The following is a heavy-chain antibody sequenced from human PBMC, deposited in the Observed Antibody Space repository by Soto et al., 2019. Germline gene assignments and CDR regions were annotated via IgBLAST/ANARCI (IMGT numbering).Heavy chain of an antibody. CDR1: GFTFSSYG. D-gene: IGHD2-15*01. CDR3: AKVHCSGGSCYSGGNYYYYYGMDV. V-gene: IGHV3-30*18. J-gene: IGHJ6*02. Sequence: QVQLVESGGGVVQPGRSLRLSCAASGFTFSSYGMHWVRQAPGKGLEWVAVISYDGSNKYYADSVKGRFTISRDNSKNTLYLQMNSLRAEDTAVYYCAKVHCSGGSCYSGGNYYYYYGMDVWGQGTTGTVSS. CDR2: ISYDGSNK.